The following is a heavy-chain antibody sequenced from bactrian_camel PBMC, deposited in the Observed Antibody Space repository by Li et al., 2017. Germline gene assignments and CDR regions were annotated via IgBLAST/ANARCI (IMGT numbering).Heavy chain of an antibody. Sequence: DVQLVESGGGSVQSGGSLRLSCTASGFTLDASDMGWYRQIPGNPCELVSSVSSAGRRYYVDSVKGRFTISQDNAKNTVYLQMDSVKSEDTATYFCAPVVSNYWGQGTQVTVS. CDR1: GFTLDASD. CDR2: VSSAGRR. V-gene: IGHV3S67*01. D-gene: IGHD2*01. J-gene: IGHJ4*01. CDR3: APVVSNY.